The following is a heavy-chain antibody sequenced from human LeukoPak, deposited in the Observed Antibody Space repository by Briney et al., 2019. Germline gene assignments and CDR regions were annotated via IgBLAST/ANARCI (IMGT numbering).Heavy chain of an antibody. CDR3: ARAVRYYDFWSGIDY. D-gene: IGHD3-3*01. CDR2: IYYSGSN. J-gene: IGHJ4*02. Sequence: SETLSLTCTVAGGSISSYYRSWIRLHPGKGLEWIGYIYYSGSNYYNPSLKTRVTISVETSKNQFSLKLGSATAAYTAVYYCARAVRYYDFWSGIDYWGEGSLVTVSS. CDR1: GGSISSYY. V-gene: IGHV4-59*06.